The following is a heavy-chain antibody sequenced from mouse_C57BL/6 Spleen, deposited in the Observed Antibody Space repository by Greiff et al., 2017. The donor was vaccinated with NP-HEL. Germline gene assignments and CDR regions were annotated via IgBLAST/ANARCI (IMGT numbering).Heavy chain of an antibody. V-gene: IGHV5-17*01. CDR1: GFTFSDYG. CDR2: ISSGSSTI. D-gene: IGHD2-12*01. CDR3: ARTTDAGAMDY. J-gene: IGHJ4*01. Sequence: EVKVEESGGGLVKPGGSLKLSCAASGFTFSDYGMHWVRQAPEKGLEWVAYISSGSSTIYYADTVKGRFTISRDNAKNTLFLQMTSLRSEDTAMYYCARTTDAGAMDYWGQGTSVTVSS.